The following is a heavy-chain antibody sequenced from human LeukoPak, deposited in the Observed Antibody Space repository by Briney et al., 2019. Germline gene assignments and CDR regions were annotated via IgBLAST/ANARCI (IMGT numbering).Heavy chain of an antibody. CDR3: ASGGSGATPIDY. D-gene: IGHD1-26*01. CDR1: GFTFDDYA. V-gene: IGHV3-21*01. CDR2: ISSSSSYI. J-gene: IGHJ4*02. Sequence: PGGSLRLSCAASGFTFDDYAMHWVRQAPGKGLEWVSSISSSSSYIYYADSVKGRFTISRDNAKNSLYLQMNSLRAEDTAVYYCASGGSGATPIDYWGQGTLVTVSS.